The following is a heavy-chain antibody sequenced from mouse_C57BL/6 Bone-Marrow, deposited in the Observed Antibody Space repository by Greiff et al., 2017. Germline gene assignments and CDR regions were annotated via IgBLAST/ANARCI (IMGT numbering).Heavy chain of an antibody. D-gene: IGHD2-1*01. CDR2: ISDGGSYT. V-gene: IGHV5-4*01. Sequence: EVKLMESGGGLVKPGGSLKLSCAASGFTFSSYAMSWVRQTPEKRLEWVATISDGGSYTYYPDNVKGRFTISRDNAKNNLYLQMSHLKSEDTAMYYCARDQIYYGNYYWYFDVWGTGTTVTVSS. CDR1: GFTFSSYA. J-gene: IGHJ1*03. CDR3: ARDQIYYGNYYWYFDV.